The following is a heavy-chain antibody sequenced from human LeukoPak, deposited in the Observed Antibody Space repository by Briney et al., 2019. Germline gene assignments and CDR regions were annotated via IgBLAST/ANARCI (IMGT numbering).Heavy chain of an antibody. Sequence: GGSLRLSCAASGSTFNDYYMSWIRQAPGKGLEWVSCISSSGTTKYYADSVKGRFTISRDNAKKSMYLQMSSLRAEDTAVYYCARVRSRNWYDAFDIWGQGTMVTVSS. V-gene: IGHV3-11*04. CDR2: ISSSGTTK. D-gene: IGHD6-13*01. CDR3: ARVRSRNWYDAFDI. J-gene: IGHJ3*02. CDR1: GSTFNDYY.